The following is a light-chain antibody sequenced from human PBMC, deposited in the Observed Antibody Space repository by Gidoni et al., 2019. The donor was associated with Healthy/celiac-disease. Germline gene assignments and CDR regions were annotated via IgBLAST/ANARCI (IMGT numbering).Light chain of an antibody. CDR2: AAS. V-gene: IGKV1-27*01. CDR1: QGISNY. J-gene: IGKJ5*01. Sequence: IQITQSPSSLSASVGDRVTITCRASQGISNYLAWYQQKPGKVPKLLIYAASTLQSGVPSRFSGSGSGTDFTLTISSLQPEDVATYYCQKYNSAPRGFXXXTRLEIK. CDR3: QKYNSAPRG.